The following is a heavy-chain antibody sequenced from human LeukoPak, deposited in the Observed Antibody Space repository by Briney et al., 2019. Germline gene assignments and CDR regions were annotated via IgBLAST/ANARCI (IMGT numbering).Heavy chain of an antibody. D-gene: IGHD6-6*01. V-gene: IGHV3-33*06. Sequence: PGRSLRLSCAASGFTFSSYGMHWVRQAPGKGLEWVAVIWYDGSNKYYADSVKGRFTISRDNSKNTLYPQMNSLRAEDTAVYYCEKDLIAARHCDYWGQGTLVTVSS. J-gene: IGHJ4*02. CDR1: GFTFSSYG. CDR3: EKDLIAARHCDY. CDR2: IWYDGSNK.